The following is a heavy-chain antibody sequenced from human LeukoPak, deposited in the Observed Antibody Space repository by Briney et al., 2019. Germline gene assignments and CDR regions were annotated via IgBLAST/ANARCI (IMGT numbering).Heavy chain of an antibody. CDR2: INSDGSSI. J-gene: IGHJ6*02. V-gene: IGHV3-74*01. CDR1: GFTFSSYW. D-gene: IGHD2-15*01. Sequence: GGSLRLSCAASGFTFSSYWMHWVRQAPEKGLVWVSRINSDGSSIAYADSVQGRFTISRDNAKNTLYLQMNSLRAEDTAVYYCATVDCSGGSCYSGMDVWGQGTTVTVSS. CDR3: ATVDCSGGSCYSGMDV.